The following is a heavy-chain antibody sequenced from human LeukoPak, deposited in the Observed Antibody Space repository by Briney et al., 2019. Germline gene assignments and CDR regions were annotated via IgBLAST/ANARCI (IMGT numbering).Heavy chain of an antibody. J-gene: IGHJ4*02. CDR1: GASVSSGSYY. CDR2: IYYSGST. V-gene: IGHV4-61*01. D-gene: IGHD1-26*01. Sequence: PSETLSLTCNVSGASVSSGSYYWSWIRQPPGKGLEWIGYIYYSGSTNYNPSLKSRVTISVDTSKNQFSLKLSSVTAADTAVYYCARTGSYNDGVDYWGQGTLVTVSS. CDR3: ARTGSYNDGVDY.